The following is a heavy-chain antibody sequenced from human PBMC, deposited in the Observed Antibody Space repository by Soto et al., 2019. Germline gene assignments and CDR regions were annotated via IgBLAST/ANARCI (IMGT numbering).Heavy chain of an antibody. V-gene: IGHV4-39*01. Sequence: SETLSLTCTVSGGSISSSSYYWGWIRQPPGKGLEWIGSIYYSGSTYYNPPLKSRVTISVDTSKNQFSLKLSSVTAADTAVYYCARGRNVVRGVITKYYFDYWGQGTLVTVSS. CDR1: GGSISSSSYY. CDR2: IYYSGST. CDR3: ARGRNVVRGVITKYYFDY. J-gene: IGHJ4*02. D-gene: IGHD3-10*01.